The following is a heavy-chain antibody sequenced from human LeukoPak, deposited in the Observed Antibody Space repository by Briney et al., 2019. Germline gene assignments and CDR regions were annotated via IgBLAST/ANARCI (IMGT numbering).Heavy chain of an antibody. CDR2: IRYDGSNK. Sequence: GGSLRLSCAASGFIFSSFGMHWVRQAPGKGLEWVAFIRYDGSNKYDADSVKGRFTISRDNSKNTLYLQMNSLRVEDTAVYYCAKDHYYGSGSYYNDNYMDVWGKGTTVTISS. CDR3: AKDHYYGSGSYYNDNYMDV. D-gene: IGHD3-10*01. V-gene: IGHV3-30*02. J-gene: IGHJ6*03. CDR1: GFIFSSFG.